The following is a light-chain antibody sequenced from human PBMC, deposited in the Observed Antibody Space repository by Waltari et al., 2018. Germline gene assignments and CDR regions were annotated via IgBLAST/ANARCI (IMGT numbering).Light chain of an antibody. CDR3: MILRNRAVV. Sequence: QAVLTQPASLSASPGESASLTCTLRSGINVATYKIYWYQQRPGSPPQFLLKYRSDSETKQGAGVPSRFSGSKDTSANAGILLISGLQSEDEADYYCMILRNRAVVFGGGTRLTVL. V-gene: IGLV5-45*01. CDR2: YRSDSET. CDR1: SGINVATYK. J-gene: IGLJ3*02.